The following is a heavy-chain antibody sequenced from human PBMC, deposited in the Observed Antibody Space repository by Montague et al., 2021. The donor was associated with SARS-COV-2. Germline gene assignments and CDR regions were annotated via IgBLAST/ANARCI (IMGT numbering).Heavy chain of an antibody. V-gene: IGHV4-59*08. CDR2: MHDSGTA. J-gene: IGHJ4*02. CDR3: TRLPRGSGTWGYFDY. CDR1: DGSIRSYY. Sequence: SETLSLTCTVSDGSIRSYYWNWLRQTPGNGLEWIGYMHDSGTANYNPSLRSRVTLMVDASRNQFSLELTSVTAADTAMYYCTRLPRGSGTWGYFDYWAQGTLVTVSS. D-gene: IGHD3-10*01.